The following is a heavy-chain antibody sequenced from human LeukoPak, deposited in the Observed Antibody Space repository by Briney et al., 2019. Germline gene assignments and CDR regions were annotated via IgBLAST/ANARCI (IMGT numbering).Heavy chain of an antibody. CDR3: ARDAFLSGSLSPVDY. CDR2: INSSGGST. V-gene: IGHV1-46*01. J-gene: IGHJ4*02. CDR1: GYTFTNYF. Sequence: ASVTVSCKPSGYTFTNYFMHWERQAPGPGPESLGIINSSGGSTSYEQKFQGRVTLTRDTSTSTAYMELSSLRSEDTAVYYCARDAFLSGSLSPVDYWGQGSLVTVSS. D-gene: IGHD1-26*01.